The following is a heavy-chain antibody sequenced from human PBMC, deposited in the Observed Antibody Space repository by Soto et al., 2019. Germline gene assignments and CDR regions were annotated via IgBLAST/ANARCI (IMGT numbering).Heavy chain of an antibody. Sequence: GGSLRLSCAASGFTFSSYAMNWVRQAPGKGLEWVSGITGSGAGSYYSDSVKGRFTISRDNSKNTLYLQMNSLRAEDTAVYYCARDSLYYDILTGPDAFDIWGQGTMVTGSS. D-gene: IGHD3-9*01. CDR3: ARDSLYYDILTGPDAFDI. J-gene: IGHJ3*02. CDR1: GFTFSSYA. V-gene: IGHV3-23*01. CDR2: ITGSGAGS.